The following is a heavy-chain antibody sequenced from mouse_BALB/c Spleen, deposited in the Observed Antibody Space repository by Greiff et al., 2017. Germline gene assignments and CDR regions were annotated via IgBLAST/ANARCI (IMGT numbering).Heavy chain of an antibody. Sequence: EVKLMESGGGLVQPGGSRKLSCAASGFTFSSFGMHWVRQAPEKGLEWVAYISSGSSTIYYADTVKGRFTISRDNPKNTLFLQMTSLRSEDTAMYYCARAPGFAYWGQGTLVTVSA. V-gene: IGHV5-17*02. J-gene: IGHJ3*01. CDR2: ISSGSSTI. CDR1: GFTFSSFG. CDR3: ARAPGFAY.